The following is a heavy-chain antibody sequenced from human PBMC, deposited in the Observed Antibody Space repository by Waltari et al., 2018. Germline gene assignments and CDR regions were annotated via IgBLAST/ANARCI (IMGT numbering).Heavy chain of an antibody. CDR1: GGSFSGYY. V-gene: IGHV4-34*01. CDR3: AREGYCRSTSCLYLRDYYYYGMDV. D-gene: IGHD2-2*01. Sequence: QVQLQQWGAGLLKPSETQSLTCAVYGGSFSGYYWSWIRQPPGKGLEWIGEINHSGSASSDRSCRSRVTRSVVTSKSRFSRKLSSVTAADTAVYYCAREGYCRSTSCLYLRDYYYYGMDVWGQGTTVTVSS. J-gene: IGHJ6*02. CDR2: INHSGSA.